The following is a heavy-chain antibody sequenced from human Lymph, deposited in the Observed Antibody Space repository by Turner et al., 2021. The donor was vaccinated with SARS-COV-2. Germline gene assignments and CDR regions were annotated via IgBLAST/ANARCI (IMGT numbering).Heavy chain of an antibody. J-gene: IGHJ4*02. CDR3: ARDVGAALDY. D-gene: IGHD6-25*01. V-gene: IGHV3-30-3*01. Sequence: QVQLVESGGGVVQPGRSPRLSCAASGFTFSSYAMHWVRQAPGKGLEWVALISYDGSNKYYADSVKGRFTISRDNSKNTLYLQMNSLRAEDTAVYYCARDVGAALDYWGQGTLVTVSS. CDR1: GFTFSSYA. CDR2: ISYDGSNK.